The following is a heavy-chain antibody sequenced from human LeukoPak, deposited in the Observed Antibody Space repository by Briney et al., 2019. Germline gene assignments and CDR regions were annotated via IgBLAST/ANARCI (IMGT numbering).Heavy chain of an antibody. CDR1: GFPFSAYS. V-gene: IGHV3-21*01. Sequence: PGGSLRLSCAASGFPFSAYSMNWVRQAPGKGLEWLSSISCSSSYLYYADSVKGRFAISRDNAKNSLYLHMNSLRAEDTAVYYCAKAYYDSSGYSYYFDYWGQGTLVTVSS. CDR2: ISCSSSYL. J-gene: IGHJ4*02. CDR3: AKAYYDSSGYSYYFDY. D-gene: IGHD3-22*01.